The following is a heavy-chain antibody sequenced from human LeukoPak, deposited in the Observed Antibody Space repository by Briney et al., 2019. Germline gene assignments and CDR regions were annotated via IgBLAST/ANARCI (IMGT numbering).Heavy chain of an antibody. CDR2: INSDGSST. CDR3: ARESSSVSAFDI. CDR1: GFTFSSSW. J-gene: IGHJ3*02. Sequence: PGGSLRLSCAASGFTFSSSWMHWVRQAPGKGLVWVSRINSDGSSTSYADSVKGRFTISRDNAKNTLYLQMNSLRAEDTAVYYCARESSSVSAFDIWGQGTMVTVSS. V-gene: IGHV3-74*01. D-gene: IGHD2-2*01.